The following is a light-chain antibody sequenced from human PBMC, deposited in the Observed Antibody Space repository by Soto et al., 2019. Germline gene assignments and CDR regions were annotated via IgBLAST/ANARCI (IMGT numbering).Light chain of an antibody. V-gene: IGKV3-11*01. CDR3: QQRARWLMT. CDR2: DGS. Sequence: EIVLTQSPGTLSMSPGERVTLSCRASQNLHSFLNWYQHRPGQAPRPLIYDGSKRAAGVPDRISGDGSGTDYTLTISSLEPEDSSVSYCQQRARWLMTFGQGPRREI. CDR1: QNLHSF. J-gene: IGKJ5*01.